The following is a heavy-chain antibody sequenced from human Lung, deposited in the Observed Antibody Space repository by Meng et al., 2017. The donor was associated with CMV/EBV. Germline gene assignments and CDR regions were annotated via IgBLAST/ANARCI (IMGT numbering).Heavy chain of an antibody. D-gene: IGHD6-19*01. V-gene: IGHV3-66*02. CDR1: GFTVSSNY. J-gene: IGHJ4*02. CDR2: IYSGGST. CDR3: ARDHAVTGSGIDY. Sequence: GXSXKISXAASGFTVSSNYMSGVRQAPGKGLEWVSVIYSGGSTYYADSVKGRFTISRDNSKNTLYLQMNSLRAGDTAVYYFARDHAVTGSGIDYWGQGTLVTVSS.